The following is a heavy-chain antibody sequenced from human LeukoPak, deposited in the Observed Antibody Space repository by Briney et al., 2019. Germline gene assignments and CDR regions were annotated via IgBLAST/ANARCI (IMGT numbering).Heavy chain of an antibody. J-gene: IGHJ4*02. D-gene: IGHD4-17*01. CDR1: GGSISSGGYY. CDR3: ARSSDPGDFVFPFDY. CDR2: IYYSGST. V-gene: IGHV4-31*03. Sequence: SETLSLTCTVSGGSISSGGYYWSWIRQHPGKGLEWIGYIYYSGSTYYNPSLKSRVTISVDTSKNQFSLKLSSVTAADTAVYYCARSSDPGDFVFPFDYWGQGTLVTVSS.